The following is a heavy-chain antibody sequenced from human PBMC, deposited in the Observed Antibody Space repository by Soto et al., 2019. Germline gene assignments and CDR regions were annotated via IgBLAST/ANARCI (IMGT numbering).Heavy chain of an antibody. V-gene: IGHV4-4*02. CDR2: MYHSGSV. J-gene: IGHJ4*02. Sequence: QVQLQESGPGLVKPSGTLSLACSVSGDSISSNNWWSWVRQPPGKGLEWIGEMYHSGSVHYNPSFKSRAAMSVDKSTNQFFLQLTPVTAADTAEYYCARHDNMTLGVTDFDYWGQGTLVSVSS. CDR3: ARHDNMTLGVTDFDY. CDR1: GDSISSNNW. D-gene: IGHD3-10*01.